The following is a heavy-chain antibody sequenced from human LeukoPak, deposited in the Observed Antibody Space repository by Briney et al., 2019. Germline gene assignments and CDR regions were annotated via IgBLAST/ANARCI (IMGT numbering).Heavy chain of an antibody. CDR2: ISGSGSST. J-gene: IGHJ4*02. CDR1: GFTFSSYA. D-gene: IGHD1-26*01. CDR3: AKKLRGSYYFDY. V-gene: IGHV3-23*01. Sequence: TGGSLRLSCAASGFTFSSYAMSWVRQAPGKGLEWVSAISGSGSSTYYADSVKGRFTISRDNSKNTLYLQMNSLRAEDTAVYYCAKKLRGSYYFDYWGQGTLVTVSS.